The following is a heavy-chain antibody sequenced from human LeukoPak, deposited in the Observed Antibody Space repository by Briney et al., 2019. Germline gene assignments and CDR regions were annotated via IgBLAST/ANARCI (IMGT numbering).Heavy chain of an antibody. V-gene: IGHV1-2*02. CDR1: GYTFTGYY. CDR2: INPNSGDT. CDR3: AVIGRGPVGY. Sequence: GASVKVSCKASGYTFTGYYMHWVRQAPGQGLEWMGWINPNSGDTRYAQKFQGRVTMARDTSISTAYMKLSRLRSDDTTVYYCAVIGRGPVGYWGQGTLVTVSS. D-gene: IGHD3-16*02. J-gene: IGHJ4*02.